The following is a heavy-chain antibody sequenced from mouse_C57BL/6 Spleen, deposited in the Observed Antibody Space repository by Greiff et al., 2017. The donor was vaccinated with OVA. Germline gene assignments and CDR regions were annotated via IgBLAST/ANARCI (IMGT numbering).Heavy chain of an antibody. D-gene: IGHD6-1*01. CDR2: IYPSDSET. CDR3: AGGQLASKAMDY. Sequence: VKLQQPGAELVRPGSSVKLSCKASGYTFPSYWMDWVKQRPGQGLEWIGNIYPSDSETHYNQKFKDKATLTVAKPSSTAYMQLSSLTSEDSAVYYCAGGQLASKAMDYWGKGTSVTVSS. CDR1: GYTFPSYW. V-gene: IGHV1-61*01. J-gene: IGHJ4*01.